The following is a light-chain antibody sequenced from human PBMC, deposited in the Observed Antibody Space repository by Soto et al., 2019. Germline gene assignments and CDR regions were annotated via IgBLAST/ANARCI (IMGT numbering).Light chain of an antibody. CDR3: SSFTSTSTYVL. V-gene: IGLV2-14*01. J-gene: IGLJ2*01. CDR2: EVS. CDR1: TTDVGGYNY. Sequence: QSALTQPASVSGSPGQSITISCTGTTTDVGGYNYVSWYQQHPGKAPKLMIHEVSNRPSGVSNRFSGSKSGITASLTISGLQAEDEADYYCSSFTSTSTYVLFGGGTKLTVL.